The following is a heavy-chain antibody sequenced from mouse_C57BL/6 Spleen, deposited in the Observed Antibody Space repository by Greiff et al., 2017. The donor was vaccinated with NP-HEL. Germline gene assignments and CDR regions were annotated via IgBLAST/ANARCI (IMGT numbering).Heavy chain of an antibody. J-gene: IGHJ2*01. CDR1: GYTFTDYY. V-gene: IGHV1-26*01. CDR2: INPNNGGT. Sequence: EVQLQQSGPELVKPGASVKISCKASGYTFTDYYMNWVKQSHGKSLEWIGDINPNNGGTSYNQKFKGKATLTVDKSSSTAYMELRSLTSEDSAVYYCARRIGLRGAYYFDYWGQGTTLTVSS. CDR3: ARRIGLRGAYYFDY. D-gene: IGHD2-4*01.